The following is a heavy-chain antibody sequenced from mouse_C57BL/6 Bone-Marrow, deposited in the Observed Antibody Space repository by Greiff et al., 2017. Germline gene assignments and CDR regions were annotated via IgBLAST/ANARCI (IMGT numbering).Heavy chain of an antibody. CDR3: TRGAYLCAMDY. CDR2: IDPETGGP. V-gene: IGHV1-15*01. D-gene: IGHD6-1*01. J-gene: IGHJ4*01. CDR1: GYTFTDYE. Sequence: QVQLQQSGAELVRPGASVTLSCKASGYTFTDYEMHWVKQTPVHGLEWIGAIDPETGGPAYNQKFKGKAILTADKSSSTAYMELRSLTSEDSAVYYCTRGAYLCAMDYWGQGTSVTVSS.